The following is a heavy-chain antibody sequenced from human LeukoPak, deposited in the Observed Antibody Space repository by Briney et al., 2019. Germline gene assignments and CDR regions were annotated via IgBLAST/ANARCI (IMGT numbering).Heavy chain of an antibody. D-gene: IGHD3-10*01. Sequence: GGSLRLSCAASEFTFSSYNMNWVRQAPGTGLEWVSAISGSGGSTYYADSVKGRFTISRDNSKNTLYLQMNSLRAEDTAVYYCAKVPLWFGELGTPRDYWGQGTLVTVSS. J-gene: IGHJ4*02. CDR3: AKVPLWFGELGTPRDY. CDR2: ISGSGGST. CDR1: EFTFSSYN. V-gene: IGHV3-23*01.